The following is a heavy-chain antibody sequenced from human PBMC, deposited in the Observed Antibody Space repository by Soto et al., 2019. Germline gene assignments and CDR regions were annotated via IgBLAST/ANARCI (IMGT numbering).Heavy chain of an antibody. Sequence: GASVKVSCKASGGTFSSYAMSWVRQAPGQGLEWMGGIIPIFGTANYAQKFQGRVTITADESTSTAYMELSSLRSEDTAVYYCARGTLNIVATTKAFDYWGQGTLVTVSS. CDR2: IIPIFGTA. V-gene: IGHV1-69*13. CDR3: ARGTLNIVATTKAFDY. D-gene: IGHD5-12*01. CDR1: GGTFSSYA. J-gene: IGHJ4*02.